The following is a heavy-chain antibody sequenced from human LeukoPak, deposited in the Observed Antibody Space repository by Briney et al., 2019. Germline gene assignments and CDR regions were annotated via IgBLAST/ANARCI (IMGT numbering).Heavy chain of an antibody. V-gene: IGHV3-7*01. Sequence: GGSLRLSCTASGFIFSSFWMAWVRQAPGKGLEWVANIKPDGSLQFYGDSVKGRFTISRDNAKNSLHLQMNNLRAEDTALYYCATSYDSSGCDWGQGTLVTVSS. CDR2: IKPDGSLQ. D-gene: IGHD3-22*01. CDR3: ATSYDSSGCD. CDR1: GFIFSSFW. J-gene: IGHJ4*02.